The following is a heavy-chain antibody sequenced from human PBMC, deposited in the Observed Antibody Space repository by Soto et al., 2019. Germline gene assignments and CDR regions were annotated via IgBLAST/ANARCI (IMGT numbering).Heavy chain of an antibody. V-gene: IGHV5-51*01. J-gene: IGHJ4*02. CDR1: GYSFTSYW. CDR3: ARINTGIVATRWLYFDY. CDR2: IYPGDSDA. D-gene: IGHD5-12*01. Sequence: PGESLKISCKGSGYSFTSYWIGWVRQMPGKGLEWMGIIYPGDSDARYSPSFQGQVTISADKSISTAYLQWSSLKASDTAMYYCARINTGIVATRWLYFDYWGQGTLVTVSS.